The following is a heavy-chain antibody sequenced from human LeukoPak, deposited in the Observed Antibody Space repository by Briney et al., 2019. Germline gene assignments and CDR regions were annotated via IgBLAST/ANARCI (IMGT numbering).Heavy chain of an antibody. CDR2: INPNSGGT. Sequence: ASVKVSCKASGYTFTGYYMHWVRQAPGQGLEWMGWINPNSGGTNYAQKFQGRVTMTRDTSISTAYMELSRLRSDDTAVYYCARDLYPIVTTIKANNWFDPWGQGTLVTVSS. CDR3: ARDLYPIVTTIKANNWFDP. V-gene: IGHV1-2*02. D-gene: IGHD5-12*01. J-gene: IGHJ5*02. CDR1: GYTFTGYY.